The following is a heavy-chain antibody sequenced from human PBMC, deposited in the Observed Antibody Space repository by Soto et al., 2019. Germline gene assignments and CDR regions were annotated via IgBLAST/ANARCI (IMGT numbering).Heavy chain of an antibody. CDR1: GGTFSSYA. CDR3: ARKVGATSDYYYGMDV. J-gene: IGHJ6*02. CDR2: IIPIFGTA. D-gene: IGHD1-26*01. V-gene: IGHV1-69*13. Sequence: SVKVSCKASGGTFSSYAISWVRQAPGQGLEWMGGIIPIFGTANYAQKFQGRVTITADESTSTAYMELSSLRSEDTAVCYCARKVGATSDYYYGMDVWGQGTTVTVSS.